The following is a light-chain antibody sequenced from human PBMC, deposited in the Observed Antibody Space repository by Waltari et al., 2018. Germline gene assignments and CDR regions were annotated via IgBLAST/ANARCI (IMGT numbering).Light chain of an antibody. J-gene: IGLJ2*01. CDR3: SSYAGSNTYVL. Sequence: QSALTQPPSASGSPGQSVTISCTGTSSDVGGYNYVSWYQQHPGKVPKLVIFEVSKRPSGVPDRFSGCRSGNTASLTVSGLQAEDEADYYCSSYAGSNTYVLFGGGTKLTVL. V-gene: IGLV2-8*01. CDR2: EVS. CDR1: SSDVGGYNY.